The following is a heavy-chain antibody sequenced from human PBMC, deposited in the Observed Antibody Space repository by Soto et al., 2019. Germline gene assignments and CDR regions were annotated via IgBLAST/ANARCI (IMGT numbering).Heavy chain of an antibody. D-gene: IGHD2-21*01. V-gene: IGHV3-23*01. J-gene: IGHJ2*01. CDR3: AKVGGLRGSPATNWYVAL. CDR2: ISGSGGST. CDR1: GFTFSSYA. Sequence: EVQLLESGGGLVQPGGSLRLSCAASGFTFSSYAMSWVRQAPGKGLEWVSAISGSGGSTYYADSVKGRFTISRDNSKNTLYLQMNSLRAEDTAVYYCAKVGGLRGSPATNWYVALWGRGTLVTVSS.